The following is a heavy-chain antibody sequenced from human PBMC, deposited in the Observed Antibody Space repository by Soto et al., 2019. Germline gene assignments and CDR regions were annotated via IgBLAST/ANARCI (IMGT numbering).Heavy chain of an antibody. CDR1: GFICSSYD. J-gene: IGHJ3*02. Sequence: GGSLRPSCAVSGFICSSYDMSWVRQAPGKGLEWVSTILVGGSTHYEDSVKGRFTISRDTSKNTVYLQMNSLTAGDTAVYYCAKATATGGGAFEICGQGTMVTVSS. CDR3: AKATATGGGAFEI. D-gene: IGHD2-8*02. CDR2: ILVGGST. V-gene: IGHV3-23*01.